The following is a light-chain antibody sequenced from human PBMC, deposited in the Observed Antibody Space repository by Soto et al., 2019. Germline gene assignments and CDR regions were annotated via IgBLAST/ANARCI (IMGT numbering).Light chain of an antibody. CDR3: QQFYNYPRT. CDR1: QDIGTY. CDR2: DAS. Sequence: AIRMTQSPSSFSASTGDRVSITYRATQDIGTYLAWYQQIPGKAPKLLIYDASTLQTGVPSRFSGNGSGTDFTLTISYLQSEDFGTYYCQQFYNYPRTFGQGTKVDIK. V-gene: IGKV1-8*01. J-gene: IGKJ1*01.